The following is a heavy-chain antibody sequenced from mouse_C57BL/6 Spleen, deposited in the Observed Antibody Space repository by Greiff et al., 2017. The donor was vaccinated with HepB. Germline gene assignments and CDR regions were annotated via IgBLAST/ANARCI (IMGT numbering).Heavy chain of an antibody. D-gene: IGHD4-1*01. CDR1: GYTFTSYD. CDR2: IYPRDGST. J-gene: IGHJ1*03. CDR3: ARGTRLTGTYFDV. V-gene: IGHV1-85*01. Sequence: QVQLKESGPELVKPGASVKLSCKASGYTFTSYDINWVKQRPGQGLEWIGWIYPRDGSTKYNEKFKGKATLTVDTSSSTAYMELHSLTSEDSAVYFCARGTRLTGTYFDVWGTGTTVTVSS.